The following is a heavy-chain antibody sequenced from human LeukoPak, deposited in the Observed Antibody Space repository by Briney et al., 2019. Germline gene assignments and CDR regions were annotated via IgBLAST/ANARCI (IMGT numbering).Heavy chain of an antibody. Sequence: SETLSLTCTVSGGSISSYYWSWIRQPPGKGLEWIGYIYYSGCTNYNPSLKSRVTISVDTSKNQFSLKLSSVTAADTAVYYCARGLAGTGGGYFDYWGQGTLVTVSS. CDR3: ARGLAGTGGGYFDY. D-gene: IGHD6-19*01. J-gene: IGHJ4*02. CDR2: IYYSGCT. V-gene: IGHV4-59*01. CDR1: GGSISSYY.